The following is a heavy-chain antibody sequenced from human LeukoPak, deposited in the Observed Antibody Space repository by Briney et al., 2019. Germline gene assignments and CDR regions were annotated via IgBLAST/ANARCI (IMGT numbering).Heavy chain of an antibody. V-gene: IGHV1-69*06. D-gene: IGHD3-9*01. CDR1: GGTFSSYA. CDR2: IIPIFGPA. CDR3: ARGGDYDILTGYLPSNWFDP. Sequence: SVKLSCKASGGTFSSYAISWVRQAARQGLEWMGGIIPIFGPANYAQKFQGRVTIPADKSTSTAYMELSSLRSEDTAVYYCARGGDYDILTGYLPSNWFDPWGQGTLVTVSS. J-gene: IGHJ5*02.